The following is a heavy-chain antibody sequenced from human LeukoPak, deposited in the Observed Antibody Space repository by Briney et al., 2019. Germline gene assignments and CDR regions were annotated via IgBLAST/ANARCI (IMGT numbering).Heavy chain of an antibody. Sequence: SETLSLTCAVSGGSISSSNWWSWVRQPPGKGLEWIGEIYHSGSTNYNPSLKSRVTISVDTSKNQFSLKLSSVTAADTAVYYCARSLAVAGTVIDAFDIWGQGTMVTVSS. J-gene: IGHJ3*02. CDR3: ARSLAVAGTVIDAFDI. CDR1: GGSISSSNW. D-gene: IGHD6-19*01. V-gene: IGHV4-4*02. CDR2: IYHSGST.